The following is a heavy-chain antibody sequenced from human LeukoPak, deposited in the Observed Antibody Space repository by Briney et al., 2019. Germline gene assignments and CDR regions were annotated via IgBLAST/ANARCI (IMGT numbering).Heavy chain of an antibody. Sequence: GGSLRLSCAASGFTFSRDAMSWVRQAPGKGLEWVSSISDSGGNTYYADSVKGRFTIDRDNSRNTLYLQMDSLRADDTAVYYCAKLPDCANDDCTAGDYWGQGTLVTASS. CDR1: GFTFSRDA. D-gene: IGHD2-8*01. V-gene: IGHV3-23*01. CDR2: ISDSGGNT. J-gene: IGHJ4*02. CDR3: AKLPDCANDDCTAGDY.